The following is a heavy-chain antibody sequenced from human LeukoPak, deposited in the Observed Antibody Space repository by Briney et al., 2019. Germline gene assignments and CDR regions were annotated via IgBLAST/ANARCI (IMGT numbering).Heavy chain of an antibody. CDR2: IYFSGST. CDR3: ARSPSMVATIDY. Sequence: SETLSLTCTVSGGSISSYYWSWIRQPPGKGLEWIGYIYFSGSTNYNPSLKSRVTISVDTSKNQFSLKLSSVTAADTAVYYCARSPSMVATIDYWGQGTLVTVSS. V-gene: IGHV4-59*08. D-gene: IGHD5-12*01. J-gene: IGHJ4*02. CDR1: GGSISSYY.